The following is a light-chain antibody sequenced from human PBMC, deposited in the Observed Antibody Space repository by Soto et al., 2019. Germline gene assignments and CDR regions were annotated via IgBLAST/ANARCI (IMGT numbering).Light chain of an antibody. Sequence: ALTQPRSVSGSPGQSVAISCTGTSSDVGGYNYVSWYQQHPGKAPKLMIYDVTKRPSGVPDRFSGSKSGNTASLTISGLQAEDEADYYCCSYAGNYFYVFGTGTKVTVL. CDR3: CSYAGNYFYV. J-gene: IGLJ1*01. CDR2: DVT. V-gene: IGLV2-11*01. CDR1: SSDVGGYNY.